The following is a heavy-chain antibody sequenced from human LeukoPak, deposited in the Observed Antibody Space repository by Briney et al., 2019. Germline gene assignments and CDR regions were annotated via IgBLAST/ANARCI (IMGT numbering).Heavy chain of an antibody. CDR2: IYYSGST. D-gene: IGHD4-23*01. V-gene: IGHV4-39*01. CDR1: GGSISSSSYY. Sequence: SETLSLTCTVSGGSISSSSYYWGWIRQPPGKGLEWIGSIYYSGSTYYNPSLKSRVTISVDTSKNQFSLKLSSVTAADTAVYYCARRSDYGGNSDSPRGMDVWGQGTTVTVSS. CDR3: ARRSDYGGNSDSPRGMDV. J-gene: IGHJ6*02.